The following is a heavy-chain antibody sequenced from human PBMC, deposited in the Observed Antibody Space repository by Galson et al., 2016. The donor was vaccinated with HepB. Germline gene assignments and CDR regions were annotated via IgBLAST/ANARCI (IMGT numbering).Heavy chain of an antibody. Sequence: SETLSLTCTVSGVSIGRTTYYWGWIRQPPGQGLEWIGTIYYSGSTYYNPSLKSRVTISVDTSKNQFSLKLRSVTAADTAVYYCARHDGGSYPSYYYMDVWGKGTTVTVSS. CDR1: GVSIGRTTYY. CDR3: ARHDGGSYPSYYYMDV. CDR2: IYYSGST. J-gene: IGHJ6*03. D-gene: IGHD1-26*01. V-gene: IGHV4-39*01.